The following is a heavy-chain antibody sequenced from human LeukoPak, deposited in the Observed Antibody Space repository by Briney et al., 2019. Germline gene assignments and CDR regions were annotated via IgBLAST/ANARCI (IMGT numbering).Heavy chain of an antibody. CDR1: GFTVRSNY. D-gene: IGHD3-16*01. Sequence: GGSLRLSCAASGFTVRSNYMNWVRQAPGKGLEWVSIIYSGGSTYYAESVKGRFTISRDNSKNTLYLQMNSLRVEDTAVYYCARTDYSHFDYWGQGTLVTVSS. CDR3: ARTDYSHFDY. CDR2: IYSGGST. V-gene: IGHV3-66*02. J-gene: IGHJ4*02.